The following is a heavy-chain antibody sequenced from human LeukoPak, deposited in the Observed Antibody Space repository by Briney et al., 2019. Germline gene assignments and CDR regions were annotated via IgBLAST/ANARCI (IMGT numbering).Heavy chain of an antibody. CDR1: GFTFGSYG. CDR2: IRNDGSNK. Sequence: PGGSLRLSCVASGFTFGSYGIHWVRQAPGKGLEWVAFIRNDGSNKYYADSVKGRFTISRDNSKNTLYLQLTSLRVEDTAVYYCAKATSLHYDFWSVPRWFDPWGQGTLVTVSS. V-gene: IGHV3-30*02. CDR3: AKATSLHYDFWSVPRWFDP. D-gene: IGHD3-3*01. J-gene: IGHJ5*02.